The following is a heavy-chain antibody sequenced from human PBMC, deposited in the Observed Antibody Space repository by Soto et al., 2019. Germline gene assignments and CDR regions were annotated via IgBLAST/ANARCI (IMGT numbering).Heavy chain of an antibody. CDR2: ISYDGSNK. V-gene: IGHV3-30-3*01. J-gene: IGHJ6*02. CDR1: VFTFSSYA. D-gene: IGHD1-26*01. Sequence: VGSLRLSCASSVFTFSSYAMQCVRQAPGKWLEWVAVISYDGSNKYYADSVKGRFTISRDNSKNTLYLQMNSLRAEDTAVYYCARGLWGPLYYESCVMDVGGQGT. CDR3: ARGLWGPLYYESCVMDV.